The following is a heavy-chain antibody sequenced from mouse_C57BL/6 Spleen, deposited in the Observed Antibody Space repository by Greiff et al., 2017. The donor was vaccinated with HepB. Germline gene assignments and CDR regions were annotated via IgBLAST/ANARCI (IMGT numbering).Heavy chain of an antibody. J-gene: IGHJ1*03. V-gene: IGHV1-80*01. Sequence: QVQLKESGAELVKPGASVKISCKASGYAFSSYWMNWVKQRPGKGLEWIGQIYPGDGDTNYNGKFKGKATLTADKSSSTAYMQLSSLTSEDSAVYFCARSRRTGYFDVWGTGTTVTVSS. CDR3: ARSRRTGYFDV. CDR1: GYAFSSYW. CDR2: IYPGDGDT.